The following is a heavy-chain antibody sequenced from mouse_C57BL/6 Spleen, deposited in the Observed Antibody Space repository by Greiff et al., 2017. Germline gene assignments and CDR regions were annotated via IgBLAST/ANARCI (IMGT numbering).Heavy chain of an antibody. V-gene: IGHV5-16*01. Sequence: EVHLVESEGGLVQPGSSMKLSCTASGFTFSDYYMAWVRQVPEKGLEWVANINYDGSSTYYLDSLQSRFIISRDNAKNILYLQMSSLKSEDTATYYCARDGQGGAMDYWGQGTSVTVSS. J-gene: IGHJ4*01. CDR3: ARDGQGGAMDY. D-gene: IGHD3-3*01. CDR2: INYDGSST. CDR1: GFTFSDYY.